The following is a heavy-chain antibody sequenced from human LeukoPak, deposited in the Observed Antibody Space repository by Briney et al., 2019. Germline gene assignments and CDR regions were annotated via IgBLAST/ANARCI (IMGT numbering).Heavy chain of an antibody. Sequence: WASVKVSCKASGYTFTSYDINWVRQATGQGLEWMGWMNPNSGNTGYAQKFQGRVTMTRNTSISTAYMELSSLRSEDTAVYYCARACDSSGYYLGHWGQGTLVTVSS. D-gene: IGHD3-22*01. J-gene: IGHJ4*02. CDR3: ARACDSSGYYLGH. CDR2: MNPNSGNT. V-gene: IGHV1-8*01. CDR1: GYTFTSYD.